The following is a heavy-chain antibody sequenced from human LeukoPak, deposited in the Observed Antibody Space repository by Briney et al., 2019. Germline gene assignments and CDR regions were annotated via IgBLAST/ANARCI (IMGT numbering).Heavy chain of an antibody. V-gene: IGHV4-31*03. CDR1: GVSILSSGYH. CDR2: IDYSGT. J-gene: IGHJ4*02. Sequence: PSETLSLTCTVSGVSILSSGYHWSWVRQHPGKGLEWIGYIDYSGTHDNPSLKGRLTISLDTSKNLLSLKLTSVTAADTAVYFCAAGVSDYSGYDRLDYWGQGSLVTVSS. CDR3: AAGVSDYSGYDRLDY. D-gene: IGHD5-12*01.